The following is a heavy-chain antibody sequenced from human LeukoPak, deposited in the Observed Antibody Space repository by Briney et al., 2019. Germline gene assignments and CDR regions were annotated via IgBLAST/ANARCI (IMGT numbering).Heavy chain of an antibody. V-gene: IGHV4-59*01. CDR1: GGSIRSYY. D-gene: IGHD6-6*01. CDR3: ARGKEYSRSSPDH. CDR2: IYYSGST. J-gene: IGHJ5*02. Sequence: SETLSLTCTVSGGSIRSYYGSWIRQPPGKGLEYIGCIYYSGSTNYNPSLKSRVTISVDTSKHQFSLKLSSVTAADTAVYYCARGKEYSRSSPDHWGQGTLVTVSS.